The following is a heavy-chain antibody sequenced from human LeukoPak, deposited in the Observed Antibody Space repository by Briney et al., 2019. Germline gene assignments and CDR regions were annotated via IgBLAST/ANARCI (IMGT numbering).Heavy chain of an antibody. Sequence: ASVKVSCKASGYTFTSNYIHWVRQAPGQGLEWMGWINPNSGGTNYAQKFQGRVTMTRDTSISTAYMELSRLRSDDTAVYYCARVPPYYDSSGYYGNWFDPWGQGTLVTVSS. D-gene: IGHD3-22*01. J-gene: IGHJ5*02. V-gene: IGHV1-2*02. CDR3: ARVPPYYDSSGYYGNWFDP. CDR1: GYTFTSNY. CDR2: INPNSGGT.